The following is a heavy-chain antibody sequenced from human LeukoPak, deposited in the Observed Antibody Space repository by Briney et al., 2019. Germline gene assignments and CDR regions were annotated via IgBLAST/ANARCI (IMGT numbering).Heavy chain of an antibody. V-gene: IGHV3-9*01. CDR2: ISRNSYNV. J-gene: IGHJ4*02. CDR1: GFSFDDYA. D-gene: IGHD3-9*01. CDR3: AKSRDDGTGYYYDY. Sequence: GGSLRLSCEASGFSFDDYAMHWVRQAPGKGLEWVAGISRNSYNVAYGDSVKGRFTISRDNARKSLSLQMNSLGTEDTAFYYCAKSRDDGTGYYYDYWGQGVLVTVAS.